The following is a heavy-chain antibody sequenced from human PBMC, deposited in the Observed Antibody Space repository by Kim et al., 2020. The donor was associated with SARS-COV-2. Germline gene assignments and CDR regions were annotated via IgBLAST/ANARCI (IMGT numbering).Heavy chain of an antibody. CDR2: ISHTSKTI. Sequence: GGSLRLSCEASGFGFSDSYMNWIRQVPGKGLEWLSYISHTSKTIYYADSVRGRFTISRDNAKKSVSLQMNNLRTDDTAVNYCTGELWDGNGYPLFDSGGR. CDR1: GFGFSDSY. V-gene: IGHV3-11*04. J-gene: IGHJ2*01. D-gene: IGHD2-21*01. CDR3: TGELWDGNGYPLFDS.